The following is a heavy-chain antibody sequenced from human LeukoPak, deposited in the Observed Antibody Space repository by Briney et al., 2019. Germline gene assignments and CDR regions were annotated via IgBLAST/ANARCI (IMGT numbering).Heavy chain of an antibody. CDR3: ARAPITIFGLNYPYMDV. V-gene: IGHV4-39*07. Sequence: MPSETLSLTCTVSGDSMNSNNFYWGWIRQPPEKGLEWIGSIYYSGLTYYNPSLKSRVTISIDTSKNQFSLKMSSVTAADTAVYYCARAPITIFGLNYPYMDVWGKGTTVTVSS. CDR1: GDSMNSNNFY. CDR2: IYYSGLT. J-gene: IGHJ6*03. D-gene: IGHD3/OR15-3a*01.